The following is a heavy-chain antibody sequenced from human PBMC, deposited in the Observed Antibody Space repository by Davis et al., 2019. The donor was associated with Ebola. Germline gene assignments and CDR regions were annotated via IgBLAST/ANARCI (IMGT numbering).Heavy chain of an antibody. J-gene: IGHJ4*02. V-gene: IGHV3-43D*03. Sequence: PGGSLRLSCATSGFTFGDYAMHWVRQAPGKGLEWVSLISWDGRSTAYADSVRDRFSISRDNSRNFLYLQMNSLRAEDTAVYYCARIDNTLGCANWGQGTLVTVSS. CDR2: ISWDGRST. CDR1: GFTFGDYA. D-gene: IGHD2-15*01. CDR3: ARIDNTLGCAN.